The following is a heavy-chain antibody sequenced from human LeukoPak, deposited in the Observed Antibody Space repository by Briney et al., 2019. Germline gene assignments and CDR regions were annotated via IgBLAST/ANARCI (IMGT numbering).Heavy chain of an antibody. CDR3: ARDYYDSSGYGYYYMDV. CDR2: INPNSGGT. D-gene: IGHD3-22*01. J-gene: IGHJ6*03. Sequence: ASVKVSCKASGYTFTGYYMHWVRQAPGQGLEWMGWINPNSGGTNYAQKFQGRVTITADKSTSTAYMELSSLRSEDTAVYYCARDYYDSSGYGYYYMDVWGKGTTVTVSS. CDR1: GYTFTGYY. V-gene: IGHV1-2*02.